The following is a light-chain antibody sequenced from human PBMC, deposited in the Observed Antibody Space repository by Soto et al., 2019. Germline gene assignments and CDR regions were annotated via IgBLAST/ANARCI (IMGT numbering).Light chain of an antibody. CDR3: QQSYSTPHA. Sequence: DIQMTQSPSSLSASEGDRVTITCRASQSISSDLNWYQQKPGKAPKLLIYAASSLQSGVPSRFSGSGSGTDFTLTISSLQPEAFATYYCQQSYSTPHAFGGGTKVEIK. CDR2: AAS. CDR1: QSISSD. J-gene: IGKJ4*01. V-gene: IGKV1-39*01.